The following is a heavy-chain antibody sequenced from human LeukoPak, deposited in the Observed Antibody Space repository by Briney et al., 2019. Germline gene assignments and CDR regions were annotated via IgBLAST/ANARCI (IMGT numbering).Heavy chain of an antibody. CDR2: ISSSSSNI. V-gene: IGHV3-21*01. CDR1: GFTFSTYT. D-gene: IGHD6-25*01. J-gene: IGHJ4*02. CDR3: ARGHQRPDY. Sequence: GGSLRLSCAASGFTFSTYTMNWVRQAPGKGLEWVSSISSSSSNIYYADSVKGRFTISRDNAMNSVYLQMNSLRVEDTAVYYCARGHQRPDYWGQGTLITVSS.